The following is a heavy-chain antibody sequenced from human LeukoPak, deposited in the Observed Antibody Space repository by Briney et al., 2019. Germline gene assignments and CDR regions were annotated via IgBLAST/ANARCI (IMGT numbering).Heavy chain of an antibody. CDR3: AKDRFVPAAQRYFQH. J-gene: IGHJ1*01. CDR2: IRYDGSNK. Sequence: PGGSLRLSCAASGFTFSSYAMNWVRQAPGKGLEWVAFIRYDGSNKYYADSVKGRFTISRDNSKNTLYLQMNSLRAEDTAVYYCAKDRFVPAAQRYFQHWGQGTLVTVSS. D-gene: IGHD2-2*01. CDR1: GFTFSSYA. V-gene: IGHV3-30*02.